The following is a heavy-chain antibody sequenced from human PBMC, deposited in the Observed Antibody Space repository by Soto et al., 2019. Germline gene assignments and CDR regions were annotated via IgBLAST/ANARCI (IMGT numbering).Heavy chain of an antibody. CDR2: IYYSGST. CDR3: ARSGYGDYLGDNWFDP. Sequence: SETLSVTCAVSGYSISSSNWWGWIRQPPGKGLEWIGYIYYSGSTYYNPSLKSRVTMSVDTSKNQFSLKLSSVTAVDTAVYYCARSGYGDYLGDNWFDPWGQGTLVTVSS. V-gene: IGHV4-28*01. CDR1: GYSISSSNW. J-gene: IGHJ5*02. D-gene: IGHD4-17*01.